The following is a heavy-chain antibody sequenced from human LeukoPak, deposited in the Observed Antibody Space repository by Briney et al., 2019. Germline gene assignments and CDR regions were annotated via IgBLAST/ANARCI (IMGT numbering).Heavy chain of an antibody. J-gene: IGHJ4*02. V-gene: IGHV1-46*01. CDR2: INPSGGST. D-gene: IGHD1-26*01. CDR1: GYTFTGYY. CDR3: AREGLMGATFDY. Sequence: GASVKVSCKASGYTFTGYYMHWVRQAPGQGLEWMGIINPSGGSTSYAQKFQGRVTMTRDTSTSTVYMELSSLRSEDTAVYYCAREGLMGATFDYWGQGTLVTVSS.